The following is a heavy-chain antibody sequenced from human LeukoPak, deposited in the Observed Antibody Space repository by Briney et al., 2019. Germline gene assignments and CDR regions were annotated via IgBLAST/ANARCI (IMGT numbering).Heavy chain of an antibody. CDR2: VYYNGST. CDR1: GGSISDPSYH. CDR3: ARHYYDSSGYWSPPGDF. Sequence: PSETLSLTCTVSGGSISDPSYHWGWIRQPPGKGLQWIGSVYYNGSTYYSPSLERRVTISVDTSKNQFSLKLRSVTAADTAVYYCARHYYDSSGYWSPPGDFWAQGTLVVVSS. J-gene: IGHJ4*02. V-gene: IGHV4-39*01. D-gene: IGHD3-22*01.